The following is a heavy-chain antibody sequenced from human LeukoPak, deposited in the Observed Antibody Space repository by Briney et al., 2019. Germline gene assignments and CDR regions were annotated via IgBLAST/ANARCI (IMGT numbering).Heavy chain of an antibody. D-gene: IGHD2-21*02. CDR2: IYYSGST. J-gene: IGHJ3*02. Sequence: SETLSLTCTVSGGSISSSSYYWGWIRQPPGKGLEWIGSIYYSGSTYYNPSLKSRVTISVDTSKNQFSLKLSSVTAADTAVYYCARQVVTATRDAFDIWGQGTMVTVSS. CDR3: ARQVVTATRDAFDI. V-gene: IGHV4-39*01. CDR1: GGSISSSSYY.